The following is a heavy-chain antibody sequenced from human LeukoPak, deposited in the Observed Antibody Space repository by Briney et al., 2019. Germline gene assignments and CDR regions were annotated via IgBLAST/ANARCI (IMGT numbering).Heavy chain of an antibody. CDR3: ARASFPGDPPYY. CDR1: GDSISSGYY. V-gene: IGHV4-38-2*02. D-gene: IGHD4-17*01. CDR2: IYHSGNT. J-gene: IGHJ4*02. Sequence: SETLALTCTVSGDSISSGYYWGWIRQPPGKGLEWIGSIYHSGNTYSDPSLKTRVTMSVDTSKNQFSLKLTSVTAADTAVYYCARASFPGDPPYYWGQGTLVTVSS.